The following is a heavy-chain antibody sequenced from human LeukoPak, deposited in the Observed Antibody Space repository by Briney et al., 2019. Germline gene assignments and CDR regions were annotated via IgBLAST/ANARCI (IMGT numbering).Heavy chain of an antibody. CDR3: AKIRRDTNYYYYYMDV. CDR2: IRYDGSNK. CDR1: GFTFSSYG. Sequence: GGSLRLSCAASGFTFSSYGMHWVRQAPGKGLEWVAFIRYDGSNKYYADSVKGRFTISRDNSKNTLYLQMNSLRAEDTAVYYCAKIRRDTNYYYYYMDVWGKGTTVTVSS. V-gene: IGHV3-30*02. J-gene: IGHJ6*03. D-gene: IGHD5-18*01.